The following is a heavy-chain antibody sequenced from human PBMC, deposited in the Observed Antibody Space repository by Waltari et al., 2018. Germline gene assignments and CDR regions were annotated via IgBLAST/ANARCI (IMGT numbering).Heavy chain of an antibody. CDR3: ASDSGSYLEGPYWYFDL. CDR1: GGTFSSYA. J-gene: IGHJ2*01. D-gene: IGHD1-26*01. CDR2: IIPIFGTA. Sequence: QVQLVQSGAEVKKPGSSVKVSCKASGGTFSSYAISWVRQAPGQGLEWMGGIIPIFGTANYAQKFQGRVTITTDESTSTAYMELSSLRSEDTAVYYCASDSGSYLEGPYWYFDLWGRGTLVTVSS. V-gene: IGHV1-69*05.